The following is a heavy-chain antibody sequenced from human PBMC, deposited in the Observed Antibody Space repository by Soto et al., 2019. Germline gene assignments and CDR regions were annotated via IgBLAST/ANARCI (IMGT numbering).Heavy chain of an antibody. J-gene: IGHJ4*02. D-gene: IGHD2-2*01. CDR3: ARDMVVVVPAAKGAGYFDS. CDR1: GFTFSSYA. Sequence: GGSLRLSCAASGFTFSSYAMHWVRQAPGKGLEWVAVISYDGSNKYYADSVKGRFTISRDNSKNTLYLQMNSLRAEDTAVYYCARDMVVVVPAAKGAGYFDSWGQGTLVTVSS. V-gene: IGHV3-30-3*01. CDR2: ISYDGSNK.